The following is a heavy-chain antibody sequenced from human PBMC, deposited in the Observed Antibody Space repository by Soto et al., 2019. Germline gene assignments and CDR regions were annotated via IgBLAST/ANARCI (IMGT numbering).Heavy chain of an antibody. Sequence: EVQLLESGGGLVQPGGSLRLSCVASGLTFSSYAMSWVRQAPGKGLEWVSIISDSGEGTYYADSVKGRFTTSRDNSKNTRDLQMNRLRAEDTAVYYCTYFDYWGQGTLVTVSS. V-gene: IGHV3-23*01. CDR3: TYFDY. CDR1: GLTFSSYA. CDR2: ISDSGEGT. J-gene: IGHJ4*02.